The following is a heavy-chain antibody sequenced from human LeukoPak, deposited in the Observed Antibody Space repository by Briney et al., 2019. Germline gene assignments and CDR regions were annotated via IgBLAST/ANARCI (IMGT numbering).Heavy chain of an antibody. CDR1: GGTFSSYA. CDR2: IIPIFGTA. V-gene: IGHV1-69*13. CDR3: ARSIHHYYDSSGYLAGD. D-gene: IGHD3-22*01. Sequence: VKVSCKASGGTFSSYAISWVRQAPGQGLEWMGGIIPIFGTANYAQKFQGRVTITADESTSTAYMELSSLRSEDTAVYYCARSIHHYYDSSGYLAGDWGQATLVTVSS. J-gene: IGHJ4*02.